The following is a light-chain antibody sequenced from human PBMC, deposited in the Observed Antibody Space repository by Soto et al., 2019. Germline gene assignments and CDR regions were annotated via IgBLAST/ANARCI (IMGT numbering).Light chain of an antibody. CDR1: QSISTW. V-gene: IGKV1-5*03. J-gene: IGKJ5*01. CDR3: QQYHSYPVS. Sequence: DIQMTQSPSTLSASVGDRVTITCRASQSISTWLAWYQQKPGEAPNLLIYKASTLESGVPSGFSGSGSGTDFTLTLSSLQPDDFGSYYCQQYHSYPVSFGQGTRLEIK. CDR2: KAS.